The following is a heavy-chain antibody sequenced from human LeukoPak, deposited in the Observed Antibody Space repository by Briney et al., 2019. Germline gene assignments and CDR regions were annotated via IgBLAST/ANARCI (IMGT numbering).Heavy chain of an antibody. CDR2: IYHSGNT. J-gene: IGHJ3*02. V-gene: IGHV4-4*02. CDR3: ARGAFDI. Sequence: SETLSLTCAVSGGSIRSFNWWSWVRQPPGQGLEWIAEIYHSGNTNYNPSLKSRVTISVDTSKNQFSLKLSSVTAADTAVYYCARGAFDIWGQGTMVTVSS. CDR1: GGSIRSFNW.